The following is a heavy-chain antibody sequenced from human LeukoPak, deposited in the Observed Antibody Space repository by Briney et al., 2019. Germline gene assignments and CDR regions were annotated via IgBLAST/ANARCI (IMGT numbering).Heavy chain of an antibody. Sequence: SVKVSRKASVYTFTSYGISWVRQAPGQGLEWMGGIIPIFGTANYAQKFQGRVTITTDESTSTAYMELSSLRSEDTAVYYCALTTVTTYWGQGTLVTVSS. J-gene: IGHJ4*02. D-gene: IGHD4-17*01. CDR2: IIPIFGTA. V-gene: IGHV1-69*05. CDR3: ALTTVTTY. CDR1: VYTFTSYG.